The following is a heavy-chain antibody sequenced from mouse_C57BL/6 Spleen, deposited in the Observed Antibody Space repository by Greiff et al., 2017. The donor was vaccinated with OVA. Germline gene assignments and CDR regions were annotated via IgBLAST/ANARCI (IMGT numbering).Heavy chain of an antibody. CDR2: IYPGDGDT. V-gene: IGHV1-82*01. J-gene: IGHJ2*01. Sequence: VKLQESGPELVKPGASVKISCKASGYAFSSSWMNWVKQRPGKGLEWIGRIYPGDGDTNYNGKFKGKATLTADKSSSTAYMQLSSLTSEDSAVYFCASGGVDSSGSYYFDYWGQGTTLTVSS. D-gene: IGHD3-2*02. CDR1: GYAFSSSW. CDR3: ASGGVDSSGSYYFDY.